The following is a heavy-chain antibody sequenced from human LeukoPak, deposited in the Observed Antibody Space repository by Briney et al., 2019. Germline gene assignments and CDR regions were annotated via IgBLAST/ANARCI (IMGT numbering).Heavy chain of an antibody. Sequence: SETLSLTCTVSGGSISNYYWSWIRQPPGKGLEWIGYIYYSGSSNYNPSLKSRVTISVDTSKNQFSLKLSSVTAADPAVYYCARDSRADIWGKGTTVTVSS. CDR1: GGSISNYY. CDR2: IYYSGSS. D-gene: IGHD2-2*01. CDR3: ARDSRADI. J-gene: IGHJ3*02. V-gene: IGHV4-59*01.